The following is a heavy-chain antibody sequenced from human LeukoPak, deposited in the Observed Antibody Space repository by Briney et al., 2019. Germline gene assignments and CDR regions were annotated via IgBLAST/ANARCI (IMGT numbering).Heavy chain of an antibody. CDR2: INPNSGGT. J-gene: IGHJ6*02. D-gene: IGHD2-21*02. Sequence: GASVKVSCKASGYTFTAYYMHWVRQAPGQGLEWMGWINPNSGGTNYAQKFQGRVTMTRDTSISTAYMELSRLRSDDTAVYYCARCGDWSVYGMDVWGQGTTVTVSS. CDR1: GYTFTAYY. V-gene: IGHV1-2*02. CDR3: ARCGDWSVYGMDV.